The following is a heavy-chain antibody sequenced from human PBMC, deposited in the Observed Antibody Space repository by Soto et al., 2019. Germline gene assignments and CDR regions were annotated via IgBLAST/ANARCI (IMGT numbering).Heavy chain of an antibody. CDR3: AREIAVAGTPLDY. D-gene: IGHD6-19*01. CDR1: GFTFSSYS. V-gene: IGHV3-21*01. CDR2: ISSSSSYI. Sequence: EVQLVESGGGLVKPGGSLRLSCAASGFTFSSYSMNWVRQAPGKGLEWVSSISSSSSYIYYADSVKGRFTISRDNAKNSLYLQMNSLRAEDTAVYYCAREIAVAGTPLDYWGQGTLVTVSS. J-gene: IGHJ4*02.